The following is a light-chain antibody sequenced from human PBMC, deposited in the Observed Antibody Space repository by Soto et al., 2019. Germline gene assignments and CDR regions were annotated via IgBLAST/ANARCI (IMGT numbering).Light chain of an antibody. CDR3: QQSFSTLYT. Sequence: DIQMTQSPSSLSASVGDRVTITCRASQNIRTYLNWYQQKPGKAPNLLIYHTSILQSGVPSRFSGSGSGTDFTLTISSLQPEDFATYSCQQSFSTLYTFGQGTRVEIK. CDR2: HTS. J-gene: IGKJ2*01. V-gene: IGKV1-39*01. CDR1: QNIRTY.